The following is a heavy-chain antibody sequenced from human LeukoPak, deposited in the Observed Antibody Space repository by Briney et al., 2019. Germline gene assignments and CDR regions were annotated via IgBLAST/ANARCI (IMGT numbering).Heavy chain of an antibody. J-gene: IGHJ4*02. CDR1: GFTFSSYS. CDR3: ASGREYYDILTGYFDY. Sequence: GGSLRLSCAASGFTFSSYSMNWVRQAPGKGLEWVSYISSSSSTIYYADSVKGRFTISRDNAKNSLYLQMNSLRAEDTAVYYYASGREYYDILTGYFDYWGQGTLVTVSS. V-gene: IGHV3-48*01. D-gene: IGHD3-9*01. CDR2: ISSSSSTI.